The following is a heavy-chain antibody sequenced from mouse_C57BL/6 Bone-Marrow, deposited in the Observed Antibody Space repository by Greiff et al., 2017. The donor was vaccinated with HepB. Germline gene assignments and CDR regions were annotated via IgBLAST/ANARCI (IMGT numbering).Heavy chain of an antibody. CDR1: GYTFTSYW. CDR3: ARVLWYFWYFDV. J-gene: IGHJ1*03. D-gene: IGHD2-1*01. V-gene: IGHV1-69*01. CDR2: IDPSDSYT. Sequence: VQLQQSGAELVMPGASVKLSCKASGYTFTSYWMHWVKQRPGQGLEWIGEIDPSDSYTNYNQKFKGKSTLTVDKSSSTAYMQLSSLTSEDSAVYYWARVLWYFWYFDVWGTGTTVTVSS.